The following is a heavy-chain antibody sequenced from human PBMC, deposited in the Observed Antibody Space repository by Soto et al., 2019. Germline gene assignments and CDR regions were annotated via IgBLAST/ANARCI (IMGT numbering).Heavy chain of an antibody. J-gene: IGHJ4*02. Sequence: PGGSLRLSCAASGFTFSSYSMSWVRQAPGKGLEWVANIRQDGSEKYYVDSVKGRFTISRDNAKNSLYLQMNSLRAEDTAVYYCATTRTPDAPFGYWGQGTLVTVSS. CDR3: ATTRTPDAPFGY. CDR2: IRQDGSEK. CDR1: GFTFSSYS. D-gene: IGHD3-16*01. V-gene: IGHV3-7*03.